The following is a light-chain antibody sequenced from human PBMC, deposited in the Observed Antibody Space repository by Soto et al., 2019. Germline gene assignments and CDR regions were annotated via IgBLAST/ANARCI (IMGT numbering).Light chain of an antibody. CDR1: QSVGTY. Sequence: DIVLTQSPATLSLSPGERATLSCRASQSVGTYLAWYQQKPGLAPRLLIYETFHRAAGIPARFSGSGSGTDFTLTISSLEPEDFGVYYCQQRSNWPPITFGQGTRLEIK. CDR2: ETF. J-gene: IGKJ5*01. CDR3: QQRSNWPPIT. V-gene: IGKV3-11*01.